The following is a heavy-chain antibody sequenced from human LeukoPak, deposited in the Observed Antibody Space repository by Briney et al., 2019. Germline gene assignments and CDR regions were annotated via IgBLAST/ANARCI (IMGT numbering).Heavy chain of an antibody. D-gene: IGHD5-12*01. Sequence: ASVKVSCKASGYTFTGYYIHWVRQAPGQGLEWMGWINPNSGGTNYAQKFQGRVTMTRDTSISTAYMELSRLRSDDTAVYYCARDRRSCSGYEEYYYYYYMDVWGKGTTVTVSS. V-gene: IGHV1-2*02. CDR2: INPNSGGT. CDR1: GYTFTGYY. CDR3: ARDRRSCSGYEEYYYYYYMDV. J-gene: IGHJ6*03.